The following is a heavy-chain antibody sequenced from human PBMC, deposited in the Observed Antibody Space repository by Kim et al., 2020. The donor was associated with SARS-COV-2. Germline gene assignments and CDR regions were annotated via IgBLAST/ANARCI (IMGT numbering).Heavy chain of an antibody. CDR2: INRDGSST. Sequence: GGSLRLSCAPSGFTFSGYWMHWVRQTPGKGLVWVSHINRDGSSTTYADSVKGRFTISRDNAKDTLFLQMNSLRAEDTAVYYCARGYDFWSGYDFWGQGTLVTVSS. J-gene: IGHJ4*02. CDR1: GFTFSGYW. D-gene: IGHD3-3*01. V-gene: IGHV3-74*01. CDR3: ARGYDFWSGYDF.